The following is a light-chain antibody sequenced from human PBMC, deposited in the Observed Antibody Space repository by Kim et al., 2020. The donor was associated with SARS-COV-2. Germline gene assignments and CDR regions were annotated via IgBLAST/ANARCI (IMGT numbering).Light chain of an antibody. Sequence: AHGNAAQVTRGGNSLGSKGVRCYQQEPSQAPVLFISFDRDRPSGIPELFSGSNPGTTATLTISRVEAGDEADYYCQVWDGSSDHWVFGGGTQLTVL. J-gene: IGLJ3*02. CDR3: QVWDGSSDHWV. CDR2: FDR. V-gene: IGLV3-21*04. CDR1: SLGSKG.